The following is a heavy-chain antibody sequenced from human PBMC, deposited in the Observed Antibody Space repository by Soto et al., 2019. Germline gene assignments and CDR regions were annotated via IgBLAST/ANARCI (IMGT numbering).Heavy chain of an antibody. CDR3: ALGYCSGGSCLNGMDV. J-gene: IGHJ6*02. CDR2: SYHSGST. CDR1: GGSISSGGYS. V-gene: IGHV4-30-2*01. D-gene: IGHD2-15*01. Sequence: TLSLTCAVSGGSISSGGYSWSWIRQPPGKGLEWIGYSYHSGSTYYNPSLKSRVTISVDRSKNQFSLKLSPVTAADTAVYYCALGYCSGGSCLNGMDVWGQGTTVTVSS.